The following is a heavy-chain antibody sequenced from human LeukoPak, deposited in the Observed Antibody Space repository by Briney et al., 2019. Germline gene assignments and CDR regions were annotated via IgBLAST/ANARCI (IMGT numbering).Heavy chain of an antibody. CDR1: GFTFSSYG. D-gene: IGHD6-13*01. CDR2: ISYDGST. Sequence: GRSLRLSCAASGFTFSSYGMHWVRQAPGKGLEWVAVISYDGSTYADSVKGRFTISRDNSKNTLYLQMNSLRTDDTAVYYCTRDPLSSSQRGYFDYWGQGTLVTVSS. V-gene: IGHV3-30*03. CDR3: TRDPLSSSQRGYFDY. J-gene: IGHJ4*02.